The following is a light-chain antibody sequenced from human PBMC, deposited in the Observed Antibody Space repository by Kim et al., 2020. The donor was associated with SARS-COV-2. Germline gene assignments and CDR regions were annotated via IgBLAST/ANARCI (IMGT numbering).Light chain of an antibody. V-gene: IGLV3-1*01. J-gene: IGLJ3*02. CDR1: KLGDRD. CDR2: QDD. CDR3: QTWDRSTVL. Sequence: VSPAQTASITCSGDKLGDRDTSWYHQQPGQSPVLVIYQDDKRPSGTPERFSGSNSGNTATLTISGTQAMDEADYYCQTWDRSTVLFGGGTQLTVL.